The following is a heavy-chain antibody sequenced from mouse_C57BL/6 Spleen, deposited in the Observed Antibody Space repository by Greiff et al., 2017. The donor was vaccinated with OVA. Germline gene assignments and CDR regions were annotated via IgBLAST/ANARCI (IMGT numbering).Heavy chain of an antibody. V-gene: IGHV2-2*01. CDR3: ARIFLIYDGYYDYAMDY. J-gene: IGHJ4*01. CDR2: IWSGGST. CDR1: GFSLTSYG. Sequence: QVQLQQSGPGLVQPSQSLSITCTVSGFSLTSYGVHWVRQSPGKGLEWLGVIWSGGSTDYNAAFISRLSISKDNSKSQVFFKMNSLQADDTAIYYCARIFLIYDGYYDYAMDYWGQGTSVTVSS. D-gene: IGHD2-3*01.